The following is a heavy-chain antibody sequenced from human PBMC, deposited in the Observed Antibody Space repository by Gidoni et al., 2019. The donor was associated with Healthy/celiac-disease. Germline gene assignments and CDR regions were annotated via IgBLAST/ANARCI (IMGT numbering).Heavy chain of an antibody. CDR1: GGTSSSYA. J-gene: IGHJ4*02. D-gene: IGHD5-18*01. Sequence: QVQLVQSGAEVKKPGSSVKVSCKASGGTSSSYAISWVRQAPGQGLEWMGGIIPIFGTANYAQKLQGRVTITADESTSTAYMELSSLRSEDTAVYYCAREEELWPFDYWGQGTLVTVSS. CDR2: IIPIFGTA. V-gene: IGHV1-69*01. CDR3: AREEELWPFDY.